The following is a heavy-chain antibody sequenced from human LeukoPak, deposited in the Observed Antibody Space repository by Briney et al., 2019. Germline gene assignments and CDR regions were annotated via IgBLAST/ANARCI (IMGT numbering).Heavy chain of an antibody. J-gene: IGHJ4*02. CDR1: GGSISSYY. V-gene: IGHV4-59*12. Sequence: SETLSLTCTVSGGSISSYYWSWIRQPPGKGLEWIGYIYYSGSTNYNPSLKSRVTISVDTSKNQFSLKLSSVTAADTAVYYCARKWGDSSGYPLFDYWGQGTLVTVSS. CDR2: IYYSGST. D-gene: IGHD3-22*01. CDR3: ARKWGDSSGYPLFDY.